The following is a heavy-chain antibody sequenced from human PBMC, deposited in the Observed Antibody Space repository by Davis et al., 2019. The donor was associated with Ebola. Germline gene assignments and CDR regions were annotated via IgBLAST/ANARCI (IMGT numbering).Heavy chain of an antibody. CDR2: IQYDGSNK. CDR3: ATTSLT. CDR1: GFTFSSYA. J-gene: IGHJ5*02. D-gene: IGHD1/OR15-1a*01. V-gene: IGHV3-30*02. Sequence: GESLKISCAASGFTFSSYAMNWVRQAPGKGLEWVAFIQYDGSNKYYADSVKGRFTISRDNSENTLYLQMNSLRVEDTAVYYCATTSLTWGQGTLVTVSS.